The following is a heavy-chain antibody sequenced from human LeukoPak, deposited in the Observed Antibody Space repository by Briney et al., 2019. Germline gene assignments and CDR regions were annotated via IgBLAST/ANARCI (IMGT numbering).Heavy chain of an antibody. CDR2: IIPIFGTA. CDR3: ARPKHYSSGFDY. CDR1: GGTFSSYA. D-gene: IGHD6-19*01. J-gene: IGHJ4*02. Sequence: SVKVSCKASGGTFSSYAISWVRQAPGQGLEWMGRIIPIFGTANYAQKFQGRVTITTDESTSTAYMELSSLRSEDTAVYYCARPKHYSSGFDYWGQGTLVTVSS. V-gene: IGHV1-69*05.